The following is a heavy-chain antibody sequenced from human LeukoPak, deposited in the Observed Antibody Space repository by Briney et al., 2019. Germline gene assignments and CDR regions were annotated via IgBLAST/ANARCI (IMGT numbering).Heavy chain of an antibody. D-gene: IGHD3-9*01. CDR1: GYTFTSYG. V-gene: IGHV1-18*01. CDR2: ISAYNGNT. Sequence: ASVKVSCKASGYTFTSYGISWVRQAPGQGLEWMGWISAYNGNTNYAQKLQGRVTMTTDTSTSTAYMELRSLRSDDTAVYYCARSYYDILTGSWADYWGQGTLVTVSS. CDR3: ARSYYDILTGSWADY. J-gene: IGHJ4*02.